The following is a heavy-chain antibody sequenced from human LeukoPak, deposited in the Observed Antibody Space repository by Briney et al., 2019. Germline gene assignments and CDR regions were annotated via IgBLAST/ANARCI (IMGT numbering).Heavy chain of an antibody. CDR3: ARSVSPPFNPYYMDV. J-gene: IGHJ6*03. Sequence: GGSLRLSCAASGFTFSSYDMHWVRQATGKGLEWVSAIGTAGDTYYPGSVKGRFTISRENAKNSLYLQMNSLRAGDTAVYYCARSVSPPFNPYYMDVWGKGTTVTVSS. V-gene: IGHV3-13*01. CDR1: GFTFSSYD. D-gene: IGHD3-16*01. CDR2: IGTAGDT.